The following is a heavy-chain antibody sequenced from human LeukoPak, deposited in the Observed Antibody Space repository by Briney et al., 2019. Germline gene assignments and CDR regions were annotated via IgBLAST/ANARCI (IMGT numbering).Heavy chain of an antibody. CDR2: IYYSGST. D-gene: IGHD2-2*02. V-gene: IGHV4-39*01. J-gene: IGHJ4*02. CDR3: ARRPGPTPYCSSTSCYTGYDY. CDR1: GGSISSSGYY. Sequence: SETLSLTCTVSGGSISSSGYYWGWIRQPPGKGLEWIGSIYYSGSTYYNPSLKSRVTISVDTSKNQFSLKLSSVTAADTAVYYCARRPGPTPYCSSTSCYTGYDYWGQGTLVTVSS.